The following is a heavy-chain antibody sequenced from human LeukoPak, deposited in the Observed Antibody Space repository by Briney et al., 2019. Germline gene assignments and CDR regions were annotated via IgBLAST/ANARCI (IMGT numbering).Heavy chain of an antibody. Sequence: AGGSLRLSCAASGFTFSNYWMIWVRQAPGKGLEWVGNIKQDGSEKRYADSVRGRFSISRDNAQTSLYLQMNSLRAEDTAVYYCARYYSSSSGRRAFDIWGQGTMVTVSS. V-gene: IGHV3-7*05. J-gene: IGHJ3*02. D-gene: IGHD6-6*01. CDR2: IKQDGSEK. CDR1: GFTFSNYW. CDR3: ARYYSSSSGRRAFDI.